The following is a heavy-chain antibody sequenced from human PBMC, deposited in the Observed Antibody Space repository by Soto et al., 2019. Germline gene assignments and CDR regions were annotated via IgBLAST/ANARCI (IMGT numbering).Heavy chain of an antibody. CDR3: VKDPDYDFWSGYQENWFDP. D-gene: IGHD3-3*01. CDR1: GFTFSSYA. CDR2: ISSNGGST. Sequence: PGGSLRLSCSASGFTFSSYAMHWVRQAPGKGLEYVSAISSNGGSTYYADSVKGRFTISRDNPKNTLYLQMSSLRAEDTAVYYCVKDPDYDFWSGYQENWFDPWGQGTLVTVSS. V-gene: IGHV3-64D*06. J-gene: IGHJ5*02.